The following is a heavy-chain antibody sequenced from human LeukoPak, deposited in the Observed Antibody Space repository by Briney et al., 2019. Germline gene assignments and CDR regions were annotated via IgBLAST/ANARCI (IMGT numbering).Heavy chain of an antibody. Sequence: GGSLRLSCAASGCTFSSYWMSWVRQAPGQGLAWAANIKQDGSEKYYVDSVKGRFTISRDNAKNSLYLQMNSLRAEDTAVYYCARHYCGGDCYFDYWGQGTLVTVSS. V-gene: IGHV3-7*03. CDR3: ARHYCGGDCYFDY. D-gene: IGHD2-21*02. CDR1: GCTFSSYW. CDR2: IKQDGSEK. J-gene: IGHJ4*02.